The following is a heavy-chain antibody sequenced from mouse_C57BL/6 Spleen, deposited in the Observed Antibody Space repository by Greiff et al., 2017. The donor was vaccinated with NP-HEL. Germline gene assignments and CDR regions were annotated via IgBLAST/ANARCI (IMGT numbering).Heavy chain of an antibody. CDR2: ISSGGDYI. D-gene: IGHD5-1*01. CDR1: GFTFSSYA. J-gene: IGHJ1*03. CDR3: TRDGVRSRYFDV. Sequence: EVQLVESGEGLVKPGGSLKLSCAASGFTFSSYAMSWVRQTPEKRLEWVAYISSGGDYIYYADTVKGRFTISRDNARNTLYLQMSSLKSEDTAMYYCTRDGVRSRYFDVWGTGTTVTVSS. V-gene: IGHV5-9-1*02.